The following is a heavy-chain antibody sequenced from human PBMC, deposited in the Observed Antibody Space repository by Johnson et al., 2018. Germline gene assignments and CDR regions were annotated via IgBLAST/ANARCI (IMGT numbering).Heavy chain of an antibody. D-gene: IGHD3-10*01. CDR3: ARGRSRIGERVSFDI. Sequence: VQLVESGGGLVQPGGSLRLSCAASGFTFSSYAMSWVRQAPGKGLEWVSVISGSGSYIYYADSVKGRFTISRDNAENSLYLQMNGLRAEDTAVFYLARGRSRIGERVSFDIWGQGTMVTVSS. V-gene: IGHV3-21*06. CDR1: GFTFSSYA. CDR2: ISGSGSYI. J-gene: IGHJ3*02.